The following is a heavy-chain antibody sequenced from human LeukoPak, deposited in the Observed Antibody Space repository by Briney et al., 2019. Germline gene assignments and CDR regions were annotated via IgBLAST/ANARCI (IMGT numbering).Heavy chain of an antibody. CDR1: GGTFSSYA. CDR3: AREALYCSGGSCYYSGWFDP. CDR2: IILIFGAA. D-gene: IGHD2-15*01. J-gene: IGHJ5*02. V-gene: IGHV1-69*13. Sequence: SVKVSCKASGGTFSSYAISWVRQAPGQGLEWMGGIILIFGAANYAQKFQGRVTITADESTSTAYMELSSLRSEDTAVYYCAREALYCSGGSCYYSGWFDPWGQGTLVTVSS.